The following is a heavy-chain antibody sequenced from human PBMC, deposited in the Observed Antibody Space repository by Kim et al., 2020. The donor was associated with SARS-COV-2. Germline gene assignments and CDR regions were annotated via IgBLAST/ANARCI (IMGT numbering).Heavy chain of an antibody. CDR3: AKDRGGYYDNSGFIFAFDI. CDR1: GFSFDDYA. Sequence: GGSLRLSCAASGFSFDDYAMHWVRQTPGKGLEWVSGISYNSNIRHYADSVKGRFTISRDNAKSSLYLQMSSLRTEDTALYYCAKDRGGYYDNSGFIFAFDIWGQGTMITVSS. J-gene: IGHJ3*02. CDR2: ISYNSNIR. D-gene: IGHD3-22*01. V-gene: IGHV3-9*01.